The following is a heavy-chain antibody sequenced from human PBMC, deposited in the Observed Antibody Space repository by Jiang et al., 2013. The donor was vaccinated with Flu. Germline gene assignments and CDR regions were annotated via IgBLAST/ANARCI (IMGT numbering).Heavy chain of an antibody. V-gene: IGHV4-61*01. Sequence: KPSETLSLTCTVSVAPSAVVITTGAGSGSPRKGLEWIGLIYYSGSTNYNPSLKNRVTMSIDTSKNQFSLKLSSVTAADTAIYYCARGYDILTRWGQGTLVTVSS. CDR1: VAPSAVVITT. J-gene: IGHJ4*02. CDR2: IYYSGST. CDR3: ARGYDILTR. D-gene: IGHD3-9*01.